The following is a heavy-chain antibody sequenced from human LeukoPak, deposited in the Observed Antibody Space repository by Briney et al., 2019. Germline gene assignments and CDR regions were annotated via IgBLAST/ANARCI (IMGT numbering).Heavy chain of an antibody. J-gene: IGHJ6*02. V-gene: IGHV3-15*01. CDR3: AKGEFEAAPSWAPYYYYGMDV. CDR1: GFTFSNAW. D-gene: IGHD6-6*01. Sequence: GGSLRLSCAASGFTFSNAWMSWVRQAPGKGLEWVGRIKSKTDGGTTDYAAPVKGRFSISRDDSKNSLYLQMNSLRTEDTAVYYCAKGEFEAAPSWAPYYYYGMDVWGQGTTVTVSS. CDR2: IKSKTDGGTT.